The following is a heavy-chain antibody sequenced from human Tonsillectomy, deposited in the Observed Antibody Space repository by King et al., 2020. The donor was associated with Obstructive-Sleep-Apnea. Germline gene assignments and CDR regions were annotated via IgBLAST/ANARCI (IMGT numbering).Heavy chain of an antibody. CDR1: GYSFSSPW. V-gene: IGHV5-10-1*01. CDR2: IVPADSYT. CDR3: ARHSISGDSLY. Sequence: QLVQSGADVKKPGESLRIFCKGSGYSFSSPWISWGRKMPGQGLQWKGRIVPADSYTNYSPSFQGHVTISTDNSISTAYLQWSSLKASDTAMYYCARHSISGDSLYWGQGTLVTVSS. J-gene: IGHJ4*02. D-gene: IGHD1-26*01.